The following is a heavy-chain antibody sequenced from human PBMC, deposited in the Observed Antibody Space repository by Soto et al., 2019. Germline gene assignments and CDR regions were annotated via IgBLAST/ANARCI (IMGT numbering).Heavy chain of an antibody. CDR3: ARASSSFYLLKGYYYYYMDV. CDR2: IYYSGST. J-gene: IGHJ6*03. CDR1: GGSISSYY. Sequence: QVQLQESGPGLVKPSETLSLTCTVSGGSISSYYWSWIRQPPGKGLEWIGYIYYSGSTNYNTSLKSRVTISVDTSKNQFSLKLSSVTAADTAVYYCARASSSFYLLKGYYYYYMDVWGKGTTVTVSS. V-gene: IGHV4-59*01. D-gene: IGHD6-6*01.